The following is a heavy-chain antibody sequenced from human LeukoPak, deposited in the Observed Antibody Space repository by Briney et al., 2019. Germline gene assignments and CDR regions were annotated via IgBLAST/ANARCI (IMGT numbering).Heavy chain of an antibody. V-gene: IGHV4-34*01. CDR1: GGSFSGYY. J-gene: IGHJ4*02. Sequence: PPETLSLTCAVYGGSFSGYYWSWIRQPPGEGLEWIGEINHSGSTNYDPSLKSRVTISVDTSKNQFSLKLSSVAAADTAVYYCARGYGVTLDYWGQGTLVTVSS. D-gene: IGHD3-16*01. CDR2: INHSGST. CDR3: ARGYGVTLDY.